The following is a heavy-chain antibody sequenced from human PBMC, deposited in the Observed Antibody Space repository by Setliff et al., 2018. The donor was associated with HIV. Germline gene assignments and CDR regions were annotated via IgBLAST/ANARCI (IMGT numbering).Heavy chain of an antibody. J-gene: IGHJ3*01. CDR2: ISPDNGAA. CDR1: GYMILGYK. CDR3: ARPRVFDSFDV. V-gene: IGHV1-2*06. Sequence: PSVKVSCKAIGYMILGYKMSWVRQAPGQGLEWIGRISPDNGAAEYAPKFQGRVRMTLDTSISTAYLEIPRLTSDDAAVYYCARPRVFDSFDVWGQGTLVTVSS.